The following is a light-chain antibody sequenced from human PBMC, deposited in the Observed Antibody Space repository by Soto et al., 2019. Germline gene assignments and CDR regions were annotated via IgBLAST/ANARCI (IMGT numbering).Light chain of an antibody. CDR2: DVT. V-gene: IGLV2-23*02. CDR3: CSYAATSTLV. J-gene: IGLJ2*01. Sequence: QSALTQPASVSGSPGQSITISCTGTSSDVGSNNLVSWYQQHPGKAPKLMIYDVTKRPSGISNRFAGSKSDNTASLTISGLQAEDEADYYCCSYAATSTLVFGAGTKVTVL. CDR1: SSDVGSNNL.